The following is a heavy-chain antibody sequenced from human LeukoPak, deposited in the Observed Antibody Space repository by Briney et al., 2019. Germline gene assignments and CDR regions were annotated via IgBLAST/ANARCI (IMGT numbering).Heavy chain of an antibody. J-gene: IGHJ4*02. D-gene: IGHD3-22*01. Sequence: TETLSLTCTVSGGSVSSGSYYWSWIRQPPGKGLEWIGYIHYSGSTNYNPSLKSRVTISVDTSKNQFSLKLSSVTAADTAVYYCARDGYYYDSSGYDYWGQGTLVTVSS. CDR1: GGSVSSGSYY. CDR2: IHYSGST. V-gene: IGHV4-61*01. CDR3: ARDGYYYDSSGYDY.